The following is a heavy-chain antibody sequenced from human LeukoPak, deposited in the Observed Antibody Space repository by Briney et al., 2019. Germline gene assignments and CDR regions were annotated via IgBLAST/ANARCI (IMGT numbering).Heavy chain of an antibody. Sequence: PGGSLRLSCAASGFTFSSYAMSWVRQAPGKGLEWVSAISGSGGSTYYADSVKGRSTISRDNSKNTLYLQMNSLRAEDTAVYYCAKVLGEFPYYGMDVWGQGTTVTVSS. V-gene: IGHV3-23*01. CDR1: GFTFSSYA. D-gene: IGHD3-10*01. CDR2: ISGSGGST. J-gene: IGHJ6*02. CDR3: AKVLGEFPYYGMDV.